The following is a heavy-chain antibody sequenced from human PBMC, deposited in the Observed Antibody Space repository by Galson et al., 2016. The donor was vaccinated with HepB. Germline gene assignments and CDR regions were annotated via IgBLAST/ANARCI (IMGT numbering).Heavy chain of an antibody. D-gene: IGHD1-7*01. V-gene: IGHV3-30*18. CDR2: ISYDGSNE. J-gene: IGHJ6*04. Sequence: SLRLSCAASGFTFSYYGMHWVRQAPGKGLEWVALISYDGSNEYYADSVKGRFTLSQDNSKNTLYLQMNSLRAEDTALYYCAKDFITNWNYEERYYYGMDVWGKGTTVTVSS. CDR3: AKDFITNWNYEERYYYGMDV. CDR1: GFTFSYYG.